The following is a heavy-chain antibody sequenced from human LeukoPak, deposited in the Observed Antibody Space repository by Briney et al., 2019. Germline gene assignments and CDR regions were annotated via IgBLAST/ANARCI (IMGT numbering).Heavy chain of an antibody. CDR2: IYYSGST. V-gene: IGHV4-39*07. J-gene: IGHJ6*03. CDR3: ARGRSGVGGFGGVIAPRRYYYMDV. CDR1: GGSISSSSYY. Sequence: SETLSLTCTVSGGSISSSSYYWGWIRQPPGKGLEWIGSIYYSGSTYYNPSLKSRVTISVDTSKNQFSLKLSSVTAADTAVYYCARGRSGVGGFGGVIAPRRYYYMDVWGKGTTVTVSS. D-gene: IGHD3-16*02.